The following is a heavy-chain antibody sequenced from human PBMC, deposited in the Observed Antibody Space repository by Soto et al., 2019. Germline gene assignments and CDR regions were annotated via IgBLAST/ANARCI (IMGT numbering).Heavy chain of an antibody. J-gene: IGHJ4*01. CDR3: ARGVLH. V-gene: IGHV4-31*03. Sequence: QVQLQESGPGLVQPSQTLSLTCTVSGGSISSGGYYWSWIRQHPGTGLEWIGHISYSGSTSYNTSLKSRVTISVDTSRNQCSLIVNAVPAAVTAVDYCARGVLHWGQGTLVTVSS. CDR2: ISYSGST. CDR1: GGSISSGGYY.